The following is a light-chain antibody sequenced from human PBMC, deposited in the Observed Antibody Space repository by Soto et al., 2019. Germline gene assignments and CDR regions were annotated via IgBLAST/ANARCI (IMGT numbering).Light chain of an antibody. CDR2: AAS. V-gene: IGKV1-39*01. J-gene: IGKJ2*01. CDR3: QQYKSYLYT. CDR1: QSISNY. Sequence: DIQMTQSPSSLSASVGDRVTITCRASQSISNYLNWYQQRPGRAPKVLLFAASSLQSGVPSRFSGSGSGTDFTLTISSLQPDDFATYYCQQYKSYLYTFGQGTKLEIK.